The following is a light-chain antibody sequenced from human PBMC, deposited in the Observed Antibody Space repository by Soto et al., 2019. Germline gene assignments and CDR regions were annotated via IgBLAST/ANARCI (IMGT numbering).Light chain of an antibody. Sequence: DIVLTQSPGTLSLSPGERATLSCRASQSVSNSYLAWYQQKPGQAPRLLIYDTSSRATGIPDRFSASGSGTEFTLTINRLDPEDFAVYYCQQYARSPRTFGQGTKVEIK. V-gene: IGKV3-20*01. CDR3: QQYARSPRT. CDR1: QSVSNSY. CDR2: DTS. J-gene: IGKJ1*01.